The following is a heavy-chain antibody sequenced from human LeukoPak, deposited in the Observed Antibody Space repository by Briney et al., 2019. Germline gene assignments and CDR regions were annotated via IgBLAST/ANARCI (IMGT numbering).Heavy chain of an antibody. CDR1: GGSISSDY. CDR2: IYYSGST. V-gene: IGHV4-59*01. D-gene: IGHD2-15*01. J-gene: IGHJ4*02. Sequence: PSQTLPLTCSVSGGSISSDYWSWIRQPPGKGLEWIGYIYYSGSTNYNPSLKSRVTISIDTSKNQFSLKLSSVTAADTAVYYCARGGAALDYWGRGTLVTVSS. CDR3: ARGGAALDY.